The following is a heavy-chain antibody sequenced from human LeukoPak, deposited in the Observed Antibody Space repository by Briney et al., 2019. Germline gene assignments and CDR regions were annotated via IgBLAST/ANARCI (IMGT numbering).Heavy chain of an antibody. CDR2: ISSSSSYI. V-gene: IGHV3-21*01. CDR3: ARRSSSAGTDY. CDR1: GFTFSSYS. Sequence: GGSLRLSCAAYGFTFSSYSMNWVRQAPGKGLEWVSPISSSSSYIYYADSVKGRFTISRDNAKNSLYLQMNSLRAEDTAVYYCARRSSSAGTDYWGQGTLVTVSS. D-gene: IGHD6-6*01. J-gene: IGHJ4*02.